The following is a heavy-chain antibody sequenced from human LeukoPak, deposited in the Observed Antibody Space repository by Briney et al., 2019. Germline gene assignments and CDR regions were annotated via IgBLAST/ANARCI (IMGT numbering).Heavy chain of an antibody. D-gene: IGHD3-9*01. CDR1: GFTFSSYA. J-gene: IGHJ5*02. Sequence: GGSLRLSCAASGFTFSSYAMSWVRQAPGKGLEWMAVISYNGINEYYADSVKGRFTISRDNSKSTLLLQMNSLRSEDTAVYYCATGPITIGWFDPWGQGTLVTVSS. CDR2: ISYNGINE. CDR3: ATGPITIGWFDP. V-gene: IGHV3-30*03.